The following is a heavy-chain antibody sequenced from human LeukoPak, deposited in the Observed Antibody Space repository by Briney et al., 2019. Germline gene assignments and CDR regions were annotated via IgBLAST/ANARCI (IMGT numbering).Heavy chain of an antibody. CDR2: IYPGDSDT. CDR3: ARHPGGYSSPPGYYYMDV. D-gene: IGHD6-13*01. Sequence: GESLKISCKGSGYSFTSYWIGWVRQMPGKGLEWMGIIYPGDSDTRYSPSFQGQVTISADKSISTAYLQWSSLKASDTAMYYCARHPGGYSSPPGYYYMDVWGKGTTVTASS. CDR1: GYSFTSYW. V-gene: IGHV5-51*01. J-gene: IGHJ6*03.